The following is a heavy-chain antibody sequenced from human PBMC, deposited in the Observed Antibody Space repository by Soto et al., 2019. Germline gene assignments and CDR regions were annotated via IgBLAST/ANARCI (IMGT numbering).Heavy chain of an antibody. CDR1: GGSISSYY. CDR3: ARHAPLASVTAIGYYFDY. Sequence: PSETLSLTCTVSGGSISSYYWSWIRQPPGKGLEWIGYIYYSGSTNYNPSLKSRVTISVGTSKNQFSLKLSSVTAADTAVYYCARHAPLASVTAIGYYFDYWGQGTLVTVSS. D-gene: IGHD2-21*02. J-gene: IGHJ4*02. CDR2: IYYSGST. V-gene: IGHV4-59*08.